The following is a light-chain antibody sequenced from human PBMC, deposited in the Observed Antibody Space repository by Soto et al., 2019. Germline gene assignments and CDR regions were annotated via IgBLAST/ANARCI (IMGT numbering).Light chain of an antibody. J-gene: IGLJ1*01. CDR2: EVS. Sequence: QSVLPQPPSASGSPGQSVTISCTGTSSDVGGYNYVSWYQQHPGKVPKLMIYEVSKRPSGVPDRFSGSKSGNTASLTVSGLQAYYEADYYCSSYAVSNNLVFLTCTKVTVL. CDR3: SSYAVSNNLV. CDR1: SSDVGGYNY. V-gene: IGLV2-8*01.